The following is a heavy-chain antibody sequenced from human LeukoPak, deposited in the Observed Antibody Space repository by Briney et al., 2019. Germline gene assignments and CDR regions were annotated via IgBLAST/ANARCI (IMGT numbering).Heavy chain of an antibody. D-gene: IGHD2-15*01. CDR3: AREIPRGGWPYDH. Sequence: XVRQXPGQXXEWMGWISAYNGNTNYAQKLQGRVTMTTDTSTSTAYMELRSLRSDDTAVYYCAREIPRGGWPYDHWGQGTLVTVSS. V-gene: IGHV1-18*01. J-gene: IGHJ5*02. CDR2: ISAYNGNT.